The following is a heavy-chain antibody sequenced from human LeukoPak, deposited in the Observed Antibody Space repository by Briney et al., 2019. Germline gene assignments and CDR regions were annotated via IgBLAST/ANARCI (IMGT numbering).Heavy chain of an antibody. Sequence: GGSLKLSCAASGFTFSSYWMHWVRQAPGEGLVWVSRIKTDGTTTNYADSVKGRFTVSRDNAKNTLYLQMNSLRAEDTAVYYCARGPYTSGVYRLDYWGQGTLVTVSS. CDR1: GFTFSSYW. V-gene: IGHV3-74*01. D-gene: IGHD6-19*01. J-gene: IGHJ4*02. CDR2: IKTDGTTT. CDR3: ARGPYTSGVYRLDY.